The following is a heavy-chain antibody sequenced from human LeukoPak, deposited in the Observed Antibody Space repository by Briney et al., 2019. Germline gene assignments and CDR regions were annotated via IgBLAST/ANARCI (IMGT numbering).Heavy chain of an antibody. V-gene: IGHV3-7*01. CDR3: ARDGWLRD. CDR2: IKQDGSQI. D-gene: IGHD5-12*01. CDR1: GFTFSTYW. J-gene: IGHJ4*02. Sequence: GGSLRLSCAASGFTFSTYWMTWVRQAPGKGLEWAANIKQDGSQIYYVDSVKGRFTISRDNAKNSLYLQMNSLRAEDTAVYYCARDGWLRDWGQGTLVTVSS.